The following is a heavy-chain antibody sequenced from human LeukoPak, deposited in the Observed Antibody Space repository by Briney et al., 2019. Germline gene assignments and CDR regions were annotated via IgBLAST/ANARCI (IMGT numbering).Heavy chain of an antibody. Sequence: GESLKISCKGSGYSFTNFWIGWVRQMPGKGLEWMGIIYPGDFDTRYSPSFQGQVTLSADKSISTSYLQWSSLKASNTAMYYCARQNYYSSGYYYHPPDYWGQGTLVTVSS. D-gene: IGHD3-22*01. CDR1: GYSFTNFW. V-gene: IGHV5-51*01. CDR2: IYPGDFDT. CDR3: ARQNYYSSGYYYHPPDY. J-gene: IGHJ4*02.